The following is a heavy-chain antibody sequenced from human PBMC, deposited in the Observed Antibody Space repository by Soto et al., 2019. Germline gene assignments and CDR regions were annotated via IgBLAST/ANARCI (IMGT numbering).Heavy chain of an antibody. Sequence: QVQLVESGGGVVQPGRSLRLSSAASGFTFSSYAMHWVRQAPGQGLEWVALISYDGSNKYYADSVKGRFTISRDNSKNTLYLQMNSLRPEDTAVYHCARDQGGTTLYYHGMDVWGQGTTVTVSS. CDR3: ARDQGGTTLYYHGMDV. J-gene: IGHJ6*02. V-gene: IGHV3-30-3*01. D-gene: IGHD1-7*01. CDR1: GFTFSSYA. CDR2: ISYDGSNK.